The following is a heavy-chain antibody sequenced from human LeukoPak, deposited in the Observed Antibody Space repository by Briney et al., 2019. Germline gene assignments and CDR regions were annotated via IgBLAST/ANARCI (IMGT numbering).Heavy chain of an antibody. V-gene: IGHV3-48*04. J-gene: IGHJ4*02. Sequence: GALRLSCTASGFTFSTYSMNWVRQAPGKGLEWVSHIGRGITYADSVKGRFTIPRDNAKNSVYLQMNSLRAEDTAVYYCARDAPAGEKPEYFFDYWGQGTLVTVSS. CDR2: IGRGI. CDR3: ARDAPAGEKPEYFFDY. D-gene: IGHD2/OR15-2a*01. CDR1: GFTFSTYS.